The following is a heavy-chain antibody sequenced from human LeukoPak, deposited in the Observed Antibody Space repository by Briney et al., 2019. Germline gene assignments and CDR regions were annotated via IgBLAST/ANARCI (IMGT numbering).Heavy chain of an antibody. J-gene: IGHJ6*03. Sequence: PSQTLSPTCAVYGVFFSGYYWSWIRQPPGEWLEWIGEINHGGSTNYNPSLKSRVTISVGTSKNQFSRKLSSGDAADPAVYYCGRGPITVSHYYMDVWGKGTPVTVSS. CDR2: INHGGST. CDR1: GVFFSGYY. D-gene: IGHD3-9*01. CDR3: GRGPITVSHYYMDV. V-gene: IGHV4-34*01.